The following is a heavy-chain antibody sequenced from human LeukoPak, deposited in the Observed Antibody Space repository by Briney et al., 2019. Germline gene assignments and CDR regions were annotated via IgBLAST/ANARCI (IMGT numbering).Heavy chain of an antibody. D-gene: IGHD5-18*01. CDR1: GYTFTVYY. J-gene: IGHJ3*02. CDR3: ARVGYSYGSVREAFDI. CDR2: INPNSGGT. V-gene: IGHV1-2*02. Sequence: ASVKVSFKASGYTFTVYYMHWVRQAPGQGLEWMGWINPNSGGTNYAQKFQGRVTMTRDTSISTAYMELSRLRSDDTAVYYCARVGYSYGSVREAFDIWGQGTMVTVSS.